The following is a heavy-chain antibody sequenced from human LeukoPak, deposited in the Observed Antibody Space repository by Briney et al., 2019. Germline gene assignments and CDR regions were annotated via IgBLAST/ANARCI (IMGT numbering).Heavy chain of an antibody. J-gene: IGHJ4*02. CDR2: ISYDGSNK. V-gene: IGHV3-30-3*01. CDR1: GFTFSSYA. Sequence: GGSLRLSCAASGFTFSSYAMHWIRQAPGKGLEWVAVISYDGSNKYYADSVKGRFTISRDNSKNTLYLQMNSLRAEDTAVYYCARGGWKRFGYYFDYWGQGTLVTVSS. D-gene: IGHD3-16*01. CDR3: ARGGWKRFGYYFDY.